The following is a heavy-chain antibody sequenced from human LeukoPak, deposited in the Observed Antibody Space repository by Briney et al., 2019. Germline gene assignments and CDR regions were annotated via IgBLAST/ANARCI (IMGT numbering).Heavy chain of an antibody. CDR3: AKGYYGSGSYGWFDY. CDR1: GFTFSSYW. V-gene: IGHV3-7*03. D-gene: IGHD3-10*01. J-gene: IGHJ4*02. Sequence: GGSLRLSCAASGFTFSSYWMSWVRQAPGKGLEWVANIKQDGSEKYYVDSVKGRFTISRDNAKNSLYLQMNSLRAEDTAVYSCAKGYYGSGSYGWFDYWGQGTLVTVSS. CDR2: IKQDGSEK.